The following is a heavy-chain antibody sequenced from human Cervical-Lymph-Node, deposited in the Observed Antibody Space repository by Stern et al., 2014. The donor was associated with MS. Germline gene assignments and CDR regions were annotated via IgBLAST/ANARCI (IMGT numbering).Heavy chain of an antibody. CDR2: ISSSIGYM. CDR3: ARAQNYYYGMDV. Sequence: EVQLVESGGGLVKPGGSLRLSCAASGFTFSSFGMNWVRQAPGQGLEWVSYISSSIGYMYYADSVKGRFTISRDYAEDSLYLQMDSLRAEDTAVYYCARAQNYYYGMDVWGQGTTVTVSS. CDR1: GFTFSSFG. J-gene: IGHJ6*02. V-gene: IGHV3-21*01.